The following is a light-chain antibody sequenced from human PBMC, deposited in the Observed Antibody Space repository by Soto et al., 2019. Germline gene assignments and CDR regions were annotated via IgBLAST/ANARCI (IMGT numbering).Light chain of an antibody. V-gene: IGLV1-47*01. CDR3: AAWDDSLSGL. Sequence: QSVLXXXXSXXXTPXXXXXXXXXGSXXNIGSNYVYWYQQLPGTAPKLLXXXXNQRPSGXPDRFSGSKSGTSASLAISGLRSEDEADYYCAAWDDSLSGLFGGGTKLTVL. J-gene: IGLJ2*01. CDR1: XXNIGSNY. CDR2: XXN.